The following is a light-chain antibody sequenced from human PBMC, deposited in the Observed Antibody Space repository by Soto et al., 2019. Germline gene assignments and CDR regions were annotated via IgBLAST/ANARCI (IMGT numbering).Light chain of an antibody. CDR1: QGISSY. Sequence: AVRMTQSPSSFSASTVDRVTITCRASQGISSYLAWYQQKPGKAPKLLIYAASTLQSGVPSRISGSGSGTEFTLTISSLQPDDFAPYYCQQYTSYPWTFGQRTKADI. CDR3: QQYTSYPWT. CDR2: AAS. J-gene: IGKJ1*01. V-gene: IGKV1-8*01.